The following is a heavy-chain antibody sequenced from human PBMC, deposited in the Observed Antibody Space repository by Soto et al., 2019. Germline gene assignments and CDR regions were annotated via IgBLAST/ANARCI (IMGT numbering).Heavy chain of an antibody. CDR2: INPSGGST. J-gene: IGHJ4*02. V-gene: IGHV1-46*01. CDR3: ARASSGYYAYFDY. Sequence: QVQLVQSGAEVKKPGASVKVSCKASGYTFTSYYMHWVRQAPGQGLEWMGIINPSGGSTSYAQKFQGRVTMTRYTSTSTVYMDLSSLSSEDTAVYYCARASSGYYAYFDYWGQGTLVTVSS. D-gene: IGHD3-22*01. CDR1: GYTFTSYY.